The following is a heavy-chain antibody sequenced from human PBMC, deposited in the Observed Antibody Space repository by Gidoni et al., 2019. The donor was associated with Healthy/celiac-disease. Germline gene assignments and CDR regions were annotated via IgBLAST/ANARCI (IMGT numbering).Heavy chain of an antibody. Sequence: QVQLQASGPGLVKPSQTLSLTCTVPGGSISSGGYYWSWSRQHPGKCLEWIGYIYYSGSTYYNPSRKSRVTISGDTSKNQISLKLSSVTAADTAVYYCARGATAFDIWGQGTMVTVSS. CDR3: ARGATAFDI. CDR1: GGSISSGGYY. V-gene: IGHV4-31*03. CDR2: IYYSGST. J-gene: IGHJ3*02. D-gene: IGHD5-12*01.